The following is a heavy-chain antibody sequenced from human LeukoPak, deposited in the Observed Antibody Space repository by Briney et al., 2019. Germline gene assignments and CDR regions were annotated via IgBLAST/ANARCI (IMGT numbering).Heavy chain of an antibody. D-gene: IGHD2-15*01. V-gene: IGHV1-69*01. CDR3: ARDHLGACSGGSCFYY. Sequence: KVSCKASGGTFSSYAISWVRQAPGQGLEWMGGIIPIFGTANYAQKFQGRVTITADESTSTAYMKLSSLRSEDTAVYYCARDHLGACSGGSCFYYWGQGTLVTVSS. CDR2: IIPIFGTA. J-gene: IGHJ4*02. CDR1: GGTFSSYA.